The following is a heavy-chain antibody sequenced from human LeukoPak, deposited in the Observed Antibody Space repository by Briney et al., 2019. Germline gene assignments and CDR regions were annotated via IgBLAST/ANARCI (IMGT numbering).Heavy chain of an antibody. J-gene: IGHJ3*02. V-gene: IGHV3-30*02. CDR1: GFTFSSYG. CDR2: IRYDGSNK. Sequence: GGSLRLSCAASGFTFSSYGMHWVRQAPGKGLEWVAFIRYDGSNKYYADSVKGRFTISRDNSKNTLYLQMNSLRAEDTAVYYRAKDRAGWPYDALDIWGQGTMVTVSS. CDR3: AKDRAGWPYDALDI. D-gene: IGHD6-19*01.